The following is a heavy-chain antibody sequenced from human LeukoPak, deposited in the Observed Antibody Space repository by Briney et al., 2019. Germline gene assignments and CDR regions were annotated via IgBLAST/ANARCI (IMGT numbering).Heavy chain of an antibody. D-gene: IGHD3-22*01. J-gene: IGHJ4*02. Sequence: SETLSLTCAVYGGSFSGYYWSWIRQPPGKGLEWIGEINHSGSTNYNPSLKSRVTISVDTSKNQFSLKLSSVTAADTAVYYCACGPHYYDSSGYYYTPWDYWGQGTLVTVS. CDR1: GGSFSGYY. CDR3: ACGPHYYDSSGYYYTPWDY. V-gene: IGHV4-34*01. CDR2: INHSGST.